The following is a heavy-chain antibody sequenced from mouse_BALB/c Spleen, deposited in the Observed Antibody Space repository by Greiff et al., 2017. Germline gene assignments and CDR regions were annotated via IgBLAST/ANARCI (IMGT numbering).Heavy chain of an antibody. CDR1: GFTFNTNA. CDR3: VRDLYGSSPFAY. V-gene: IGHV10S3*01. Sequence: EVKLVETGGGLVQPKGSLKLSCAASGFTFNTNAMNWVRQAPGKGLEWVARIRSKSNNYATYYADSVKDRFTISRDDSQSMLYLQMNNLKTEDTAMYYCVRDLYGSSPFAYWGQGTLVTVSA. CDR2: IRSKSNNYAT. D-gene: IGHD1-1*01. J-gene: IGHJ3*01.